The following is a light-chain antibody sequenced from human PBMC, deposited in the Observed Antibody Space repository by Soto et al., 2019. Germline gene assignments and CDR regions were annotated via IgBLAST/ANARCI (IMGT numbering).Light chain of an antibody. Sequence: EIVLTQSTGTLSLSPGERATLSFRASRNLISSYLAGYKQKPGQAPRLLIYNASSRATGIPDRFSGSGYGTDFTLTISRLETEDFAVYYCQQYVSSPRTFGQGTKVDTK. CDR3: QQYVSSPRT. CDR1: RNLISSY. CDR2: NAS. J-gene: IGKJ1*01. V-gene: IGKV3-20*01.